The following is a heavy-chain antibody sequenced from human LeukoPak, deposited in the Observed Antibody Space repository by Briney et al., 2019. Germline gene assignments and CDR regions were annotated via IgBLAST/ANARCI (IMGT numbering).Heavy chain of an antibody. D-gene: IGHD6-19*01. CDR3: ARAGWFPYLSDY. V-gene: IGHV1-18*04. Sequence: ASVKVSCKVSGYTFTVYYMHWVRQAPGQGLEWMGWISAYNGNTNYAQKLQGRVTMTTDTSTSTAYMELGSLRSDDTAVYYCARAGWFPYLSDYWGQGTLVTVSS. CDR2: ISAYNGNT. J-gene: IGHJ4*02. CDR1: GYTFTVYY.